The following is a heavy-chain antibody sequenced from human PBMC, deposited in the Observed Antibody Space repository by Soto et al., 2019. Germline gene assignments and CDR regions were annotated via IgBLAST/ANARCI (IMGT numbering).Heavy chain of an antibody. V-gene: IGHV4-30-4*01. J-gene: IGHJ3*01. CDR2: IYDSGIT. CDR1: GGSVGSGEYX. CDR3: ARDVAHGYTENV. Sequence: QVQLQESGPGLVKPSQTLSLACTVSGGSVGSGEYXXXXXXXXXXXGMEWIGYIYDSGITNYTPSLKGRVTMTLDRSNNQVSLKLSSVTAADTAVYFCARDVAHGYTENVWGQGTKVTVS. D-gene: IGHD5-18*01.